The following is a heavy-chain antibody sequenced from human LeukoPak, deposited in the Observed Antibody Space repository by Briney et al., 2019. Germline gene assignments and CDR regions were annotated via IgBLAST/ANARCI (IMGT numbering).Heavy chain of an antibody. V-gene: IGHV1-2*02. Sequence: ASVKVSCKASGYTFTGYYMHWVRQAPGQGLEWMGWINPNSGGTSYAQKFQGRVTMTRDTSISTAYMELSRLRSDDTAVYYCAREKVPHSSSWYAFDIWGQGTMVTVSS. CDR1: GYTFTGYY. D-gene: IGHD6-13*01. J-gene: IGHJ3*02. CDR3: AREKVPHSSSWYAFDI. CDR2: INPNSGGT.